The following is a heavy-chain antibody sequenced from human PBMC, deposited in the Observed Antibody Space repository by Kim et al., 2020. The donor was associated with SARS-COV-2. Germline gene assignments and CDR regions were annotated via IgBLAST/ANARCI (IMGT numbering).Heavy chain of an antibody. CDR1: GFTFSSYG. V-gene: IGHV3-30*18. Sequence: GGSLRLSCAASGFTFSSYGMHWVRQAPGKGLEWVAVISYDGSNKYYADSVKGRFTISRDNSKKTLYLQMNSLRAEDTVVYYCAKDSGWGGYYAWTYYYYGMDVWRQETTVTVSS. CDR2: ISYDGSNK. CDR3: AKDSGWGGYYAWTYYYYGMDV. J-gene: IGHJ6*02. D-gene: IGHD3-10*01.